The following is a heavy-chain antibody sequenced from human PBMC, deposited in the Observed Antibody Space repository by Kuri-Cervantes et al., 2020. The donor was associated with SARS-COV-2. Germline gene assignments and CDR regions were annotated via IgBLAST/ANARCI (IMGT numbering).Heavy chain of an antibody. J-gene: IGHJ4*02. CDR1: GGSISSYY. CDR2: IYYSGNT. D-gene: IGHD2-8*01. V-gene: IGHV4-59*06. Sequence: GSLRLSCTVSGGSISSYYWSWIRQPPGKGLEWIGYIYYSGNTYYNPSLKSRVSISIDTSKNQFSLQLSSVTAADTAVYYCARGQRPTGYSTSDYYDYWGQGTLVPSPQ. CDR3: ARGQRPTGYSTSDYYDY.